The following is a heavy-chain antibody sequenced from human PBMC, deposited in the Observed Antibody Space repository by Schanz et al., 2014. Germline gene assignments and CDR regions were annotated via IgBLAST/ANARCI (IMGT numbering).Heavy chain of an antibody. CDR1: GGTFNSYT. J-gene: IGHJ5*02. Sequence: QVQLVQSGAEVKKPGSSMKVSCKASGGTFNSYTINWVRQAPGQRLEWMGWISPYNGNTNYAQKLQGRVTITADKSTSTASMELSSLRSEDTAVYYCAREVGLYDRGWFDPWGQGTLVTVSS. CDR3: AREVGLYDRGWFDP. V-gene: IGHV1-69*08. CDR2: ISPYNGNT. D-gene: IGHD3-22*01.